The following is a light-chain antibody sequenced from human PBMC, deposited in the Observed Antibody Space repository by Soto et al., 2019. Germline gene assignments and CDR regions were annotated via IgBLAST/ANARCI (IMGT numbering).Light chain of an antibody. V-gene: IGKV3-11*01. CDR3: QQRSNWPFLT. CDR2: DAS. CDR1: QSVSSY. J-gene: IGKJ4*01. Sequence: EIVLTQSPATLSLSPGERATLSCRASQSVSSYLAWYQQKPGQAPRLLIYDASNRATGIPARFSGSGSGTDSPPTISSLEPEDFAVYYCQQRSNWPFLTFGGGTRVEIK.